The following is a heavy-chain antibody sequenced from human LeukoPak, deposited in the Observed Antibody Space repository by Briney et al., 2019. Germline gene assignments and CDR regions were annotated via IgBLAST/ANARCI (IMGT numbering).Heavy chain of an antibody. CDR1: GYTFTGHY. CDR2: INPNSGGT. D-gene: IGHD4-17*01. V-gene: IGHV1-2*02. Sequence: ASVKVSCKASGYTFTGHYMHWVRQAPGQGLEWMGWINPNSGGTNYAQKFQGRVTMTRDTSISTAYMELSRLRSDDTAVYYCARDYGDYENWFDPWGQGTLVTVSS. CDR3: ARDYGDYENWFDP. J-gene: IGHJ5*02.